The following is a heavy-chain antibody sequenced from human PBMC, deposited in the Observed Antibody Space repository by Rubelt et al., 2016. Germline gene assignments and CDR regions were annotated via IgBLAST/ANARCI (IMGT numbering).Heavy chain of an antibody. CDR2: INHSGST. CDR3: ARIDCSSTSCYFVDP. J-gene: IGHJ5*02. V-gene: IGHV4-34*01. CDR1: GESFGYYY. Sequence: QVQLQQWGAGLLKPSETLSLTCAVYGESFGYYYWSWIRQPPGKGLEWIGKINHSGSTNYNPSLKSRVPMSVDTSKNQFSLKLSSVTAADTAVDYCARIDCSSTSCYFVDPWGQGTLVTVSS. D-gene: IGHD2-2*01.